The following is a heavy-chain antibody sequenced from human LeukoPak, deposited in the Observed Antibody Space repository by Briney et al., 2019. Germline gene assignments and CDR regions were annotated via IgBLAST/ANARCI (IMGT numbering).Heavy chain of an antibody. V-gene: IGHV4-39*01. CDR1: GGSISSSTGY. CDR2: IYYHENT. Sequence: SQTLSLTCTVSGGSISSSTGYWGWIRQAPGKGLEWIGSIYYHENTYYNSSLKSRVTISVDTSKNQFSLKLNSVTAADTAVYFCARRAYSTAYWKHFDSWGQGTLVTVSS. J-gene: IGHJ4*02. D-gene: IGHD1-1*01. CDR3: ARRAYSTAYWKHFDS.